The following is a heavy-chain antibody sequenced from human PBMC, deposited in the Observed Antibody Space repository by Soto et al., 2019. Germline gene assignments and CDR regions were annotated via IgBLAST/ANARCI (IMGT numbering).Heavy chain of an antibody. CDR1: GDSVSSNTDG. CDR2: TYYRSKWYY. V-gene: IGHV6-1*01. J-gene: IGHJ4*01. CDR3: ARGEQYSGRIFDY. D-gene: IGHD1-26*01. Sequence: SQTLSLTCDISGDSVSSNTDGWNWVRQSPSRGFEWLGRTYYRSKWYYDYALSVRSRITINPDTSKNQYSLQLNSVTPEDTAVYYCARGEQYSGRIFDYWGQGTLVTVSS.